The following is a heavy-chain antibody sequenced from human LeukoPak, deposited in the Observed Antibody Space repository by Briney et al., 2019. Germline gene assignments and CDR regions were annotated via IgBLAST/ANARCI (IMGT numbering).Heavy chain of an antibody. CDR1: GCTFTSYG. V-gene: IGHV1-18*01. CDR2: ISAYNGNT. D-gene: IGHD6-19*01. CDR3: ARDGNIAVAGQLGY. Sequence: GASVKVSCRASGCTFTSYGISWVRQAPGQGLEWMGWISAYNGNTNYAQKLQGRVIMTTDTPTGTAYMELRNLRSDDTAVYYCARDGNIAVAGQLGYWGQGTLVTVSS. J-gene: IGHJ4*02.